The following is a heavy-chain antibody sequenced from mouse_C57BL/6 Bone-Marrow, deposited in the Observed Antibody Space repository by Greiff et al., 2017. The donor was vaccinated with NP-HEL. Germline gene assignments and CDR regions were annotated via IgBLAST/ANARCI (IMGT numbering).Heavy chain of an antibody. Sequence: QVQLQQPGAELVRPGTSVKLSCKASGYTFTSYWMHWVKQRPGQGLEWIGVIDPSDSYTNYNQKFKGKATLTVDTSSSTAYMQLSSLTSEDSAVYYCARGEIYYYGRGDYWGQGTTLTVSA. D-gene: IGHD1-1*01. J-gene: IGHJ2*01. V-gene: IGHV1-59*01. CDR2: IDPSDSYT. CDR3: ARGEIYYYGRGDY. CDR1: GYTFTSYW.